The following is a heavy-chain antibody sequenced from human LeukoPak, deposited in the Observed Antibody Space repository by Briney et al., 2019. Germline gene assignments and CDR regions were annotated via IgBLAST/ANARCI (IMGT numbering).Heavy chain of an antibody. Sequence: SETLSLTCTVSGGSISSYYWSWIRQPPGKGLEWIGYIYYSGSTNYNPSLKSRVTISVDTSKNQFSLKLSSVTAADTAVYYCASYIMITFGGVIVKEVFDYWGQGTLVTVSS. D-gene: IGHD3-16*02. CDR1: GGSISSYY. J-gene: IGHJ4*02. V-gene: IGHV4-59*08. CDR3: ASYIMITFGGVIVKEVFDY. CDR2: IYYSGST.